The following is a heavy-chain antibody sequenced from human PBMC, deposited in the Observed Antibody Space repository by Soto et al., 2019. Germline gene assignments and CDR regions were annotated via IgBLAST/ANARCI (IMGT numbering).Heavy chain of an antibody. CDR3: ARVPWHPVVTAIRPYYFDY. Sequence: PGGSLRLSCASAVFTFSNYAMHWVRQAPGRGLEWLAFISYDVSNRYYADSVRGRFTISRGNSKNTLYLQMNSLRAEDTALYYCARVPWHPVVTAIRPYYFDYWGQGTLVTVSS. V-gene: IGHV3-30-3*01. J-gene: IGHJ4*02. CDR2: ISYDVSNR. CDR1: VFTFSNYA. D-gene: IGHD2-21*02.